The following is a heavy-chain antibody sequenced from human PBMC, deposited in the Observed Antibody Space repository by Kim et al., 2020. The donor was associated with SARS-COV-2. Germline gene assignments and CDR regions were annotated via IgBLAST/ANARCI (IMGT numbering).Heavy chain of an antibody. V-gene: IGHV4-39*01. Sequence: SETLSLTCTVSGGSISSSSYYWGWIRQPPGKGLEWIGSIYYSGSTYYNPSLKSRVTISVDTSKNQFSLKLSSVTAADTAVYYCASSRYYCSGGSCLSYYYYGMDVWGQGTTVTVSS. CDR2: IYYSGST. D-gene: IGHD2-15*01. J-gene: IGHJ6*02. CDR3: ASSRYYCSGGSCLSYYYYGMDV. CDR1: GGSISSSSYY.